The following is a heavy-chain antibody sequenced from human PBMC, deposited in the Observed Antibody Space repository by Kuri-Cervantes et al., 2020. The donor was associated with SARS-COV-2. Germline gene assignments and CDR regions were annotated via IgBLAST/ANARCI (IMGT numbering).Heavy chain of an antibody. V-gene: IGHV3-33*05. J-gene: IGHJ5*02. CDR3: ARKIAAMDGQSWFDP. CDR2: ISYDGSNK. CDR1: GFTFSSYG. Sequence: GGSLRLSCAASGFTFSSYGMHWVRQAPGKGLEWVALISYDGSNKFYADSVKGRFTISRDNSKNTLYLQMNSLRAEDTAIYYCARKIAAMDGQSWFDPWGLGTQVTVSS. D-gene: IGHD2-2*01.